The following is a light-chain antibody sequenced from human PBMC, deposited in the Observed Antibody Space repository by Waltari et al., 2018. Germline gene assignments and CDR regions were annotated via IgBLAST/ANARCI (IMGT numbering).Light chain of an antibody. J-gene: IGKJ5*01. Sequence: EIVLTQSPATLSLSPGERATLSCRASQSISSYLAWYQQKPGQAPRLLIYGASNRATGIPARFRGSGSGTDFTLTISSLEPEDFAAYYCQQRSTWPITFGQGTRLEIK. CDR2: GAS. CDR1: QSISSY. CDR3: QQRSTWPIT. V-gene: IGKV3-11*01.